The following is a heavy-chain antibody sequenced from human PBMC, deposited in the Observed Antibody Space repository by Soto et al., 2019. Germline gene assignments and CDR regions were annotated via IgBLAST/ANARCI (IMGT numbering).Heavy chain of an antibody. Sequence: PSETLSLTCFVSGYSITAGGYYWSWIRHHPGKGLEWIGSFYSSGSIIYNPSLRSRVFISGDTSSNQFSMSLTSVTAADTARYYCARMYSSGSGWFHPWGQGTLVTVSS. CDR2: FYSSGSI. CDR3: ARMYSSGSGWFHP. V-gene: IGHV4-31*03. D-gene: IGHD6-19*01. J-gene: IGHJ5*02. CDR1: GYSITAGGYY.